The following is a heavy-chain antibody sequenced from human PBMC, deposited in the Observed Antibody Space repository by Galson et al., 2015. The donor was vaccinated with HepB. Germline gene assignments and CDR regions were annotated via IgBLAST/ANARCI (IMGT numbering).Heavy chain of an antibody. J-gene: IGHJ4*02. Sequence: SLRLSCAASGFTFSSYGMHWVRQAPGKGLEWVAVIWYDGSNKYYADSVKGRFTISRDNSKNTLYLQMNSLRAEDTAVYYCASTRGPDFWSGYLWYWGQGTLVTVSS. CDR3: ASTRGPDFWSGYLWY. CDR1: GFTFSSYG. D-gene: IGHD3-3*01. CDR2: IWYDGSNK. V-gene: IGHV3-33*01.